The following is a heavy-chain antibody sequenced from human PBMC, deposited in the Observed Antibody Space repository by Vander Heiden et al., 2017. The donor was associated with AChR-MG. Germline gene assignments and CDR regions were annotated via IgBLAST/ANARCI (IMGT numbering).Heavy chain of an antibody. J-gene: IGHJ4*02. CDR1: GYTFTSFA. Sequence: QVQLVPSGAEAMKPGASVTVSCQASGYTFTSFAMHWLRQAPGQRLEWMGWINAGNGNTKYSQKFQGRVTITRDTSASTAYMELSSLRSEDTAVYYCARNYGGNSEFDYWGQGTLVTVSS. CDR2: INAGNGNT. CDR3: ARNYGGNSEFDY. D-gene: IGHD4-17*01. V-gene: IGHV1-3*01.